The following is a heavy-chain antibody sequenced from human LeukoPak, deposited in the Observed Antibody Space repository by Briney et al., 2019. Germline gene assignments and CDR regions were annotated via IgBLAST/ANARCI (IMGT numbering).Heavy chain of an antibody. J-gene: IGHJ4*02. CDR2: INSDGSST. V-gene: IGHV3-74*01. Sequence: GGSLRLSCAASGFTFSSYWMHWVRQAPGKGLVWVSRINSDGSSTSYADSVKGRFTISRDNAKNTLYLQMNSLRAEDTAVYYCAKDLRIAVAGTDPFLDYWGQGTLVTVSS. CDR1: GFTFSSYW. CDR3: AKDLRIAVAGTDPFLDY. D-gene: IGHD6-19*01.